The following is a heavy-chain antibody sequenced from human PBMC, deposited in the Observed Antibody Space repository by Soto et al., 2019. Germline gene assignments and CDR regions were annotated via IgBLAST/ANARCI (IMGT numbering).Heavy chain of an antibody. CDR2: IYYSGST. J-gene: IGHJ6*02. V-gene: IGHV4-39*01. CDR3: ANTYYDFWSGYLYYYYYYGMDV. CDR1: GGSISSSSYY. D-gene: IGHD3-3*01. Sequence: PSETLSLTCTVSGGSISSSSYYWGWIRQPPGKGLEWIGSIYYSGSTYYNPSLKSRVTISVDTSKNQFSLKLSSVTAADTAVYYCANTYYDFWSGYLYYYYYYGMDVWGQGTTVTVSS.